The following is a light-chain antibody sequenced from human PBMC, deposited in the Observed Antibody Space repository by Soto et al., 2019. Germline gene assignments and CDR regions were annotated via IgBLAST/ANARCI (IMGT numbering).Light chain of an antibody. V-gene: IGKV2-30*01. CDR3: VQGTHWPWT. CDR1: QGLVYSDGNTF. CDR2: QVS. J-gene: IGKJ1*01. Sequence: DVVMTQSPLSLSVTLGQPASISCRSSQGLVYSDGNTFLNWLHQRPGQSPRRLIYQVSNRDSGVPDRFSGSGSGTDYTLTISRVEAEDVGIYYCVQGTHWPWTFGQGTKVEIK.